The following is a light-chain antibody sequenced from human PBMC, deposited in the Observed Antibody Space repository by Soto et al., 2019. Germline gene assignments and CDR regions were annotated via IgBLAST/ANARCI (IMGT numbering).Light chain of an antibody. CDR3: QKYNIAPSWT. CDR1: QSLDNNY. V-gene: IGKV3-20*01. J-gene: IGKJ1*01. Sequence: EIVLTQSPGTLSLPPGERATLSCRTSQSLDNNYLAWHQQKPGQAPRLIIYGTSNRANGIPDRFSGSGSGTDFTPTISSLQPEDVAAYYCQKYNIAPSWTFGQGTKVDIK. CDR2: GTS.